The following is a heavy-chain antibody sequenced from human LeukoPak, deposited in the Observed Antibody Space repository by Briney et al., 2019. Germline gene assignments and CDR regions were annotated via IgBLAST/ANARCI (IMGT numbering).Heavy chain of an antibody. J-gene: IGHJ4*02. CDR2: ISGSGGST. Sequence: GGSLRLSCAAFGFIVSGKYMSWVRQAPGKGLEWVSAISGSGGSTYYADSVKGRFTISRDNSKNTLYLQMNSLRAEDTAVYYCAKDGYSSSWYYFDHWGQGTLVTVSS. D-gene: IGHD6-13*01. CDR1: GFIVSGKY. V-gene: IGHV3-23*01. CDR3: AKDGYSSSWYYFDH.